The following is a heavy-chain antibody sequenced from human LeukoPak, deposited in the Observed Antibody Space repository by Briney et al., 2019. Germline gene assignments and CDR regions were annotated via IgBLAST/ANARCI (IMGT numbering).Heavy chain of an antibody. CDR2: ICGSGGST. Sequence: QSGGSLRLSCAASGFTFSSYAMSWVRQAPGKGLEWVSAICGSGGSTYYADSVKGRFTISRDNTKNTLYPQMNSLRAEDTAVYYCAKDHRRLSIWGQGTMLTVSS. J-gene: IGHJ3*02. V-gene: IGHV3-23*01. D-gene: IGHD1-14*01. CDR1: GFTFSSYA. CDR3: AKDHRRLSI.